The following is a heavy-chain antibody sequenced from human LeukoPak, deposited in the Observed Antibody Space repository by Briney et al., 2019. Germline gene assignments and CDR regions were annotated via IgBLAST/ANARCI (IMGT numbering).Heavy chain of an antibody. J-gene: IGHJ4*02. V-gene: IGHV3-21*01. Sequence: GGSLRLSCEVSGFTFSSYSMNWVRQAPGKGLEWVSSISSRSNYIYYADSVKGRFAISRDNAKNSLYLQMNSLRAEDMAVYYCARVGDSDVFDYWGQGTLVTVSS. CDR3: ARVGDSDVFDY. D-gene: IGHD2-21*01. CDR1: GFTFSSYS. CDR2: ISSRSNYI.